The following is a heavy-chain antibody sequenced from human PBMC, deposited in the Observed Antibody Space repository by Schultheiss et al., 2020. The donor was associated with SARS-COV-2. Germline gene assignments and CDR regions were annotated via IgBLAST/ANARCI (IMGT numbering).Heavy chain of an antibody. Sequence: GESLKISCKSSGYSFTSYWIGWVRQMPGKGLEWMGIIYPDDSDTRYNPSFQGQVTISADKSITTAYLQWGSLKASDTATYYCARHVLWVARRLDEGMDVWGQGTTVTVSS. CDR3: ARHVLWVARRLDEGMDV. CDR2: IYPDDSDT. J-gene: IGHJ6*02. D-gene: IGHD3-16*01. V-gene: IGHV5-51*01. CDR1: GYSFTSYW.